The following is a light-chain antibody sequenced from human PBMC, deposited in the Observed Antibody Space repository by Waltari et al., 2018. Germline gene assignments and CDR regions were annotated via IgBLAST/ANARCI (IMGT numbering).Light chain of an antibody. CDR3: QHYYYYPFT. CDR1: QDINGA. Sequence: DIQLTQSPSSLSASVGDRVTINCRASQDINGALAWFQHQPGKAPKTLIYHISTRQSGVPSRFGGSGSGTDFTLTIDSLQPDDFATYYCQHYYYYPFTFGGGTKVEVK. J-gene: IGKJ4*01. CDR2: HIS. V-gene: IGKV1-16*01.